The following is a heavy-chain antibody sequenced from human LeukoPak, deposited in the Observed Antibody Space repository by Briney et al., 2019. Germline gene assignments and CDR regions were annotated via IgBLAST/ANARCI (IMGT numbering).Heavy chain of an antibody. CDR3: ARGGNYVSGSYGY. J-gene: IGHJ4*02. Sequence: GGSLRLSCVASGFTFSSYWIHWVRQVSGKGLVWVSHIDSDGSNTDYADSVKGRFTISRDNAKNTVYLQMNSLRAEDTAMYYCARGGNYVSGSYGYWGQGTLVTVSS. D-gene: IGHD3-10*01. CDR2: IDSDGSNT. CDR1: GFTFSSYW. V-gene: IGHV3-74*01.